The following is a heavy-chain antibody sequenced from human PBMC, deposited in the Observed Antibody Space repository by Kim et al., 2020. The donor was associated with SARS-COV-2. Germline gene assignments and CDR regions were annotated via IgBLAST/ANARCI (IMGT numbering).Heavy chain of an antibody. CDR3: GRGCGYYWGVDGY. Sequence: YANSVKGRFTISRDSSRGPLYLQMSSLRGEGTAVYYCGRGCGYYWGVDGYWGQGTLVTVSS. J-gene: IGHJ1*01. V-gene: IGHV3-33*01. D-gene: IGHD3-22*01.